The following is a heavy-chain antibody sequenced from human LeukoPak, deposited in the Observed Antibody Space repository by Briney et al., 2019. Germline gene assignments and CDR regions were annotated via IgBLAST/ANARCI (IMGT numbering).Heavy chain of an antibody. CDR1: GGSFSGYY. CDR2: INHSGST. Sequence: PETLSLTCAVYGGSFSGYYWSWIRQPPGKGLEWIGEINHSGSTNYNPSLKSRVTISVDTSKNQFSLKLSSVTAADTAVYYCARGQYDYVWGSYRYTGFDPWGQGTLVTVSS. J-gene: IGHJ5*02. CDR3: ARGQYDYVWGSYRYTGFDP. V-gene: IGHV4-34*01. D-gene: IGHD3-16*02.